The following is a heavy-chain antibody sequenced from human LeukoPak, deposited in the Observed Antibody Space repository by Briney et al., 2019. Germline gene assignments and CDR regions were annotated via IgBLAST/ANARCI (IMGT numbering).Heavy chain of an antibody. CDR2: IYPGDSDT. V-gene: IGHV5-51*01. CDR3: ARRGYSYTYYFDY. Sequence: GKSLQISCKGSGYSFTSYWIGWVRQMPGKGQEWMGIIYPGDSDTRYSPSFQGQVTISADKSISTAYLQWSSLKASDTAMYYCARRGYSYTYYFDYWGQGTLVTVSS. CDR1: GYSFTSYW. D-gene: IGHD5-18*01. J-gene: IGHJ4*02.